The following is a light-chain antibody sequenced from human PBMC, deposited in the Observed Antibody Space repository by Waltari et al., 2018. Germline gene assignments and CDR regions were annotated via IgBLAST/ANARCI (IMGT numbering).Light chain of an antibody. J-gene: IGKJ1*01. V-gene: IGKV3-15*01. Sequence: EVVLTQSPATLSVSPGESVTLSCRASHSVPRSLAWYQQKVGQVPRLLIYGASTRATGVPARFSGSGSGTDFTLTISSLQSEDFAVYYRQHYNNWPWTFGPGTKVEIK. CDR1: HSVPRS. CDR3: QHYNNWPWT. CDR2: GAS.